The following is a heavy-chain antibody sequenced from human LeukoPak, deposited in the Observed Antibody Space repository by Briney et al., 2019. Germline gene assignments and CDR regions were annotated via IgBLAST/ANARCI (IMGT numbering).Heavy chain of an antibody. CDR1: GFTFSSYA. J-gene: IGHJ4*02. D-gene: IGHD3-3*01. CDR3: ANTYYAFWSGSF. Sequence: GGSLRLSCAASGFTFSSYAMSWVRQAPGKGLEWVSAISGSGGSTYYADSVKGRFTISRDNSKNMVYLQMNSLRAEDTAVYYCANTYYAFWSGSFWGQGTLVTVSS. V-gene: IGHV3-23*01. CDR2: ISGSGGST.